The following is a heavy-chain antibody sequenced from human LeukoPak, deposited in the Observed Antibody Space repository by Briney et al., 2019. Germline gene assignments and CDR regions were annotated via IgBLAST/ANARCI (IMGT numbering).Heavy chain of an antibody. CDR3: ASLPSHYGDYDYVWGSSRSYWFDP. CDR2: INPSGGST. V-gene: IGHV1-46*01. J-gene: IGHJ5*02. CDR1: GYTFTSYY. D-gene: IGHD3-16*01. Sequence: AASVKVSCKASGYTFTSYYMHWVRQAPGQGLEWMGIINPSGGSTSYAQKFQGRVTMTEDTSTDTAYMELSSLRSEDTAVYYCASLPSHYGDYDYVWGSSRSYWFDPWGQGTLVTVSS.